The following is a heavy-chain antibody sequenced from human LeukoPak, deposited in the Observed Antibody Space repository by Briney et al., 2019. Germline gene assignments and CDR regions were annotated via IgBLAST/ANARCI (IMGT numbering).Heavy chain of an antibody. J-gene: IGHJ4*02. Sequence: GESLKISCEASGYDFSNYWIGWVRQMPGKGLEWMGITSSASPNVRYSPSFEGQVTISADKSINTAYLQLGSLKASDTAVYYCVSHTVTRLFDKWAQGTLGTVS. D-gene: IGHD4-11*01. CDR1: GYDFSNYW. CDR2: TSSASPNV. CDR3: VSHTVTRLFDK. V-gene: IGHV5-51*01.